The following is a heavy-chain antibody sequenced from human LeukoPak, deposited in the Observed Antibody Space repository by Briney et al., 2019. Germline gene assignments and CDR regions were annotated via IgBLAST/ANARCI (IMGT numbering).Heavy chain of an antibody. CDR1: GYTFTGYY. Sequence: ASVKVSCKASGYTFTGYYMHWVRQGPGQGLEWVGWINPNSGSTNYAQKFQGRVTMTRDTSISTAYMELSKLTSDDTAVYYCARDLKMATIPGYWGQGTLVTVSS. J-gene: IGHJ4*02. V-gene: IGHV1-2*02. CDR3: ARDLKMATIPGY. D-gene: IGHD5-24*01. CDR2: INPNSGST.